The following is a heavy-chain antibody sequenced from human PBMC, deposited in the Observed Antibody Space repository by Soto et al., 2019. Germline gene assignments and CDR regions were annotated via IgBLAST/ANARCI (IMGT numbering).Heavy chain of an antibody. J-gene: IGHJ4*02. V-gene: IGHV1-18*04. Sequence: ASVKVSGKASGYTFTSYGISWVRQAPGQGLEWMGWISAYNGNTNYAQKLQGRVTMTTDTSTSTAYMELRSLRSDDTAVYYCARAHYDFWSGYSEDYWGQGTLVTVSS. CDR1: GYTFTSYG. CDR3: ARAHYDFWSGYSEDY. D-gene: IGHD3-3*01. CDR2: ISAYNGNT.